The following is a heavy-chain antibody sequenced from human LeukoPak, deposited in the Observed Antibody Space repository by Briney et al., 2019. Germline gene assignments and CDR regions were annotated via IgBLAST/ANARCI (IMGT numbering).Heavy chain of an antibody. CDR1: GFTFSSYA. V-gene: IGHV3-23*01. Sequence: GGSLRLSCAASGFTFSSYAMSWVRQAPGKGLEWVSAISGSGGSTYYADSVKGRFTISRDNSKNTLYLQMNSLRAEDTAVYYSATLGALGYCSSTSCPQSVYWGQGTLVTVSP. J-gene: IGHJ4*02. CDR2: ISGSGGST. D-gene: IGHD2-2*01. CDR3: ATLGALGYCSSTSCPQSVY.